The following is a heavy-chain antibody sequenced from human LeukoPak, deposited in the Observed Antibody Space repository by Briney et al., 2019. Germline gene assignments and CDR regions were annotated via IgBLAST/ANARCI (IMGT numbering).Heavy chain of an antibody. Sequence: PGGSLRLSCVASGFSFSNFWMSWVRQAPGKGLEWVSSISSISSYIYYADSVKGRFTISRDNSKNTLYLQMNSLRAEDTAVYYCARAHPYSRRYNIYYYYGMDVWGQGTTVTVSS. CDR1: GFSFSNFW. CDR3: ARAHPYSRRYNIYYYYGMDV. D-gene: IGHD2-2*02. CDR2: ISSISSYI. J-gene: IGHJ6*02. V-gene: IGHV3-21*01.